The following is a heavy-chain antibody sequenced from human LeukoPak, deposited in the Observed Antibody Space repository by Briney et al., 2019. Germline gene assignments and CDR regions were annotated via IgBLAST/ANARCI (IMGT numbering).Heavy chain of an antibody. D-gene: IGHD3-10*01. V-gene: IGHV4-59*01. CDR2: IYYSGST. J-gene: IGHJ4*02. CDR1: GGSISSYY. Sequence: SETLSLTCTVSGGSISSYYWSWIRQPPGKGLEWIGYIYYSGSTNYNPSLKSRVTISVDTSKNQFSLKLSSVTAADTAVYYCARAPLGVVRGEFDYWGQGTLVTVPS. CDR3: ARAPLGVVRGEFDY.